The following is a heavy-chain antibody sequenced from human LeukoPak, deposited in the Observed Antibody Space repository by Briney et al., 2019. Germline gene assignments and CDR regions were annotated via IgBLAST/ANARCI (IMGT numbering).Heavy chain of an antibody. J-gene: IGHJ1*01. Sequence: SVKASCKASGGTFSSYAISWVRQAPGQGLEWMGGIIPIFGTANYAQKFQGRVTITTDESTSTAYMELSSLRSEDTAVYYCASGTYYYDSSGSEGPEYFQHWGQGTLVTVS. D-gene: IGHD3-22*01. V-gene: IGHV1-69*05. CDR1: GGTFSSYA. CDR2: IIPIFGTA. CDR3: ASGTYYYDSSGSEGPEYFQH.